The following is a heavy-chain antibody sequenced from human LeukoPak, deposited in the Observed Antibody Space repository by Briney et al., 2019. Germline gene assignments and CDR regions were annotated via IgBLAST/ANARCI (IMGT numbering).Heavy chain of an antibody. J-gene: IGHJ3*02. CDR1: GYTFTSYY. D-gene: IGHD2-2*01. V-gene: IGHV1-46*01. CDR2: INPSGGST. CDR3: ARGNSFVPAASPGAFDI. Sequence: ASVKVSCKASGYTFTSYYMHWVRQAPGQGLEWMGIINPSGGSTSYAQKFQGRVTMTRDTSTSTVYMELSSLRSEDTAVYYCARGNSFVPAASPGAFDIWGQGTMVTVSS.